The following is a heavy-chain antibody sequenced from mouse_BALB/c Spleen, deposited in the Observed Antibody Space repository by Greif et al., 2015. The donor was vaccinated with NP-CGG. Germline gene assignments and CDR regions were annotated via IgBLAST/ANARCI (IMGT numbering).Heavy chain of an antibody. CDR1: GYTFTDYY. V-gene: IGHV1-84*02. D-gene: IGHD1-1*01. Sequence: LVESGPELVKPGASVKISCKASGYTFTDYYINWVKQKPGQGLEWIGWIYPGSGNTKYNEKFEGKATLTVDTSSSTAYMQLSSLTSEDTAVYFCARWGYGSSSWYFDVWGAGTTVTVSS. CDR3: ARWGYGSSSWYFDV. J-gene: IGHJ1*01. CDR2: IYPGSGNT.